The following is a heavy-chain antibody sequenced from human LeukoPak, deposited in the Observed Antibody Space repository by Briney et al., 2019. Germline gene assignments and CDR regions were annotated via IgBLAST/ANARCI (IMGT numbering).Heavy chain of an antibody. Sequence: PSETLSLTCTVSGGSISSSSYYWGWIRQPPGKGLEWIGSIYYSGSTYYNPSLKSRVTISVDTSKNQFSLKLSSVTAADTAVYYCARSGYSSVFDYWGQGTLVTVSS. CDR1: GGSISSSSYY. J-gene: IGHJ4*02. D-gene: IGHD6-25*01. V-gene: IGHV4-39*01. CDR2: IYYSGST. CDR3: ARSGYSSVFDY.